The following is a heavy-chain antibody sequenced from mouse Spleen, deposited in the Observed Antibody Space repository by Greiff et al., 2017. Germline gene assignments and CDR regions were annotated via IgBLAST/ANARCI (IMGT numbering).Heavy chain of an antibody. V-gene: IGHV1-87*01. Sequence: VQLQQSGAELARPGASVKLSCKASGYTFTSYWMQWVKQRPGQGLEWIGAIYPGDGDTRYTQKFKGKATLTADKSSSTAYMQLSSLASEDSAVYYCARAYDYENYFDYWGQGTTLTVSS. CDR3: ARAYDYENYFDY. D-gene: IGHD2-4*01. CDR2: IYPGDGDT. CDR1: GYTFTSYW. J-gene: IGHJ2*01.